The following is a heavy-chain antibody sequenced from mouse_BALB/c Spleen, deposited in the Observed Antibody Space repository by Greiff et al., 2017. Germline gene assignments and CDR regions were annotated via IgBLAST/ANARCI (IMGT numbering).Heavy chain of an antibody. V-gene: IGHV14-4*02. CDR1: GFNIKDYY. J-gene: IGHJ4*01. CDR3: NSYYGYDADYAMDY. CDR2: IDPENGDT. D-gene: IGHD2-14*01. Sequence: EVQLQESGAELVRSGASVKLSCTASGFNIKDYYMHWVKQRPEQGLEWIGWIDPENGDTEYAPKFQGKATMTADTSSNTAYLQLSSLTSEDTAVYYCNSYYGYDADYAMDYWGQGTSVTVSS.